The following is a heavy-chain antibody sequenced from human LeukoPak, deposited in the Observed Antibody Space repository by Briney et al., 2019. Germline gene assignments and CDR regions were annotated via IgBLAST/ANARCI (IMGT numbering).Heavy chain of an antibody. Sequence: ASVKVSCKASGGTFSSYAISWVRQAPGQGLEWMGGIIPIFGTANYAQKLQGRVTITADESTSTAYMELSSLRSEDTAVYYCAREFAGFGYCSGGSCYSVAFDIWGQGTMVTVSS. J-gene: IGHJ3*02. V-gene: IGHV1-69*13. CDR3: AREFAGFGYCSGGSCYSVAFDI. CDR1: GGTFSSYA. CDR2: IIPIFGTA. D-gene: IGHD2-15*01.